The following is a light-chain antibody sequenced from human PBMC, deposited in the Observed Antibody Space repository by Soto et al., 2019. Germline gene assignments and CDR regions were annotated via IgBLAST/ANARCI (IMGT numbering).Light chain of an antibody. CDR3: QQYNSYPWT. J-gene: IGKJ1*01. CDR1: QSISSW. CDR2: DAS. V-gene: IGKV1-5*01. Sequence: DIQMTQSPSTLSASVGDRVTITCRASQSISSWLAWYQQKPGKAPKLLIYDASSLESGVPSRFSGSGSGTEFTLPISSLQPDDFATYYYQQYNSYPWTFGQGNKVEIK.